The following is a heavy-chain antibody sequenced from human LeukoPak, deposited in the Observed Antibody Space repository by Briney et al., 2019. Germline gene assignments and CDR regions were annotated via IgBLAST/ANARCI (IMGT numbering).Heavy chain of an antibody. V-gene: IGHV1-24*01. CDR2: FDPEDGET. J-gene: IGHJ4*02. D-gene: IGHD3-22*01. Sequence: ASVKVSCKVPGYTLTELSMHWVRQAPGKGLEWMGGFDPEDGETIYAQKFQGRVTMTEDTSTDTAYMELSSLRSEDTAVYYCATDRDSSGSFDYWGQGTLVTVSS. CDR1: GYTLTELS. CDR3: ATDRDSSGSFDY.